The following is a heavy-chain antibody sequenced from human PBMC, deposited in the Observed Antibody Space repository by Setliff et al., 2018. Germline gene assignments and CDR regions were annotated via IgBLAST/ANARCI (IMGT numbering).Heavy chain of an antibody. CDR2: INHRGST. J-gene: IGHJ5*02. Sequence: QPPGKGLEWIEEINHRGSTNYSPSLRSRVTMSVDTSKRQFSLKLGSATAADTGVYYCARDVYDFRTGQADPWGQGTLVTVSS. D-gene: IGHD3-3*01. V-gene: IGHV4-34*01. CDR3: ARDVYDFRTGQADP.